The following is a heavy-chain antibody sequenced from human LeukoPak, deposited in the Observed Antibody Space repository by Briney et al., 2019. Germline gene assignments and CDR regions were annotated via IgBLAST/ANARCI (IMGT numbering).Heavy chain of an antibody. CDR3: ARDLAKSGWYVFDL. Sequence: SEALSLPCSVFGGSICWYYGIWLRQPPRKGLEWIGYTHYSGSTNYNPSLKSRVIISVDTSKNQLSLKLSSVTAADTAVYYCARDLAKSGWYVFDLWGQGNLVTVSS. J-gene: IGHJ4*02. CDR2: THYSGST. D-gene: IGHD6-19*01. CDR1: GGSICWYY. V-gene: IGHV4-59*01.